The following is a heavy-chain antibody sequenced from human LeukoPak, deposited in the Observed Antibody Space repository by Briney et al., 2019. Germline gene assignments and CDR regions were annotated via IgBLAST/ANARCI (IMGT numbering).Heavy chain of an antibody. V-gene: IGHV3-30-3*01. J-gene: IGHJ4*02. CDR2: ISYDGSNK. CDR1: GFTFSSYA. Sequence: GRSLRLSCAASGFTFSSYAMHWVRQAPGKGLEWVAVISYDGSNKYYADSVKGRFTVSRDNSKNTLFLQMNSLRAEDTAVYYCAKDGGLWVSAHWGDSWGRGTLVTVSS. CDR3: AKDGGLWVSAHWGDS. D-gene: IGHD7-27*01.